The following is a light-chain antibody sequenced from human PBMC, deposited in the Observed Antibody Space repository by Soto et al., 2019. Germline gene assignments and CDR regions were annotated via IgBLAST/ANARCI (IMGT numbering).Light chain of an antibody. CDR1: QGIGSY. J-gene: IGKJ1*01. CDR3: LLDFSYFWA. V-gene: IGKV1-8*01. Sequence: AIRMTQSPSSLSASTGDRVTITCRASQGIGSYLAWYQQKPGKAPKLLIYAASSLQSGVPSRFSGSGSGTDFTLTISSLQPEDFATYYCLLDFSYFWAFGQGTKVDI. CDR2: AAS.